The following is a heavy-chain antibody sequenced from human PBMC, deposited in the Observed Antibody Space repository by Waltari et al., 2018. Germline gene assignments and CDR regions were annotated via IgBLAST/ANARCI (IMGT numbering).Heavy chain of an antibody. CDR3: ARDLPDGDIDY. CDR1: GFIFNDYE. CDR2: ISSSGETM. D-gene: IGHD2-21*02. V-gene: IGHV3-48*03. J-gene: IGHJ4*02. Sequence: EVQLMESGGGLVQPGESLRLPWAASGFIFNDYEMNWVRQAPGKGLEWVSYISSSGETMFYAESVQGRFTISRDNAKSALYLQMNSMRAEDTAVYYCARDLPDGDIDYWGQGTLVNVSS.